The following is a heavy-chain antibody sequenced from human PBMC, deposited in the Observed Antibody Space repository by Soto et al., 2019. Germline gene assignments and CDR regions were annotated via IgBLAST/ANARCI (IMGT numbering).Heavy chain of an antibody. D-gene: IGHD5-18*01. Sequence: ASVKVSFKASGYTFSSYAMHWLRQAPGQRLEWMGWINAGNGNTKYSQKFRGRVTITRDTSASTAYMELSSLRSEDTAVYYCAREGLVDTAMVLDYWGQGTLVTVS. CDR2: INAGNGNT. CDR3: AREGLVDTAMVLDY. J-gene: IGHJ4*02. CDR1: GYTFSSYA. V-gene: IGHV1-3*01.